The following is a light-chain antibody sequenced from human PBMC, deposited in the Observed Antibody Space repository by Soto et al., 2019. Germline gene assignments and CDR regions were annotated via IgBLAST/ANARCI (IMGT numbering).Light chain of an antibody. Sequence: EIVLTQSPGTLSLSPGERATLSCRASQSLSRTYLAWYQQKSGQAPRLLIYGASNRATGVPGRFSGSGSGTDFSLTIDGLEPEDFAVYYCQQCGASPPWTFGQGTEVEVK. CDR1: QSLSRTY. CDR2: GAS. CDR3: QQCGASPPWT. V-gene: IGKV3-20*01. J-gene: IGKJ1*01.